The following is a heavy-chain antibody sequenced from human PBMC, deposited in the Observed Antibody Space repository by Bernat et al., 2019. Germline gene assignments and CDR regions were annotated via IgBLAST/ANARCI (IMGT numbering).Heavy chain of an antibody. V-gene: IGHV3-48*01. CDR1: GFTFSSYS. J-gene: IGHJ4*02. CDR3: ASANTYYYDSSGYYYFDY. D-gene: IGHD3-22*01. CDR2: ISSSSSTI. Sequence: EVQLVESGGGLVQPGGSLRLSCAASGFTFSSYSMNWVRQAPGKGLDWVSYISSSSSTIYYADSVKGRFTISRDNAKNSLYLQMNSLRAEDTAVYYCASANTYYYDSSGYYYFDYWGQGTLVTVSS.